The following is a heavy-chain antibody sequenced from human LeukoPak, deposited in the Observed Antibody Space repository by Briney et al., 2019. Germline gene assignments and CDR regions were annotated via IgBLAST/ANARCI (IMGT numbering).Heavy chain of an antibody. CDR2: IYTSVST. J-gene: IGHJ4*02. D-gene: IGHD3-10*01. Sequence: SETLSLTCTVSGGSISSYYWSWIRQPAGKGLEWIGRIYTSVSTNYNPSLRSRVTMSVDTSKNQFSLKLSSVTAADTAVYYCAREAVHYGSGSHDYWGQGTLVAVSS. V-gene: IGHV4-4*07. CDR3: AREAVHYGSGSHDY. CDR1: GGSISSYY.